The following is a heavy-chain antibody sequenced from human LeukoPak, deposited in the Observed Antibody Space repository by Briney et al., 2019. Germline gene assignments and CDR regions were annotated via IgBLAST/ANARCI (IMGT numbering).Heavy chain of an antibody. V-gene: IGHV3-23*01. D-gene: IGHD2-15*01. Sequence: GGSLRLSCAASGFTFSSYAMSWVRQAPGKGLEWVSDISGGGGSTYYADSVKGRFTISRDNSKDTLYLQLNSLRAEDTAVYYCARDSRGPDYWGQGTLVTVSS. CDR3: ARDSRGPDY. J-gene: IGHJ4*02. CDR2: ISGGGGST. CDR1: GFTFSSYA.